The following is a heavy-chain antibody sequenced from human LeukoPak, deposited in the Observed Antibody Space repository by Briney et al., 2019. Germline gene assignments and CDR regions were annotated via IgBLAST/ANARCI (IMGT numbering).Heavy chain of an antibody. CDR1: RHSFHSQW. V-gene: IGHV5-51*01. Sequence: GESLKIPCQGPRHSFHSQWIGWVRQMPGKGLEWMGVIYPDDSDTRYSPSFQGQVTISADKSISTAYLQWSSLKASDTAMYYCARADHSSSWSYYGMDVWGQGTTVTVSS. D-gene: IGHD6-13*01. CDR3: ARADHSSSWSYYGMDV. CDR2: IYPDDSDT. J-gene: IGHJ6*02.